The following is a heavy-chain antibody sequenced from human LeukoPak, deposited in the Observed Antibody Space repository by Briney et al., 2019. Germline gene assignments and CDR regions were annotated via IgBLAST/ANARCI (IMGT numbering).Heavy chain of an antibody. CDR2: IWYDGSNK. CDR1: GLTFSSYG. Sequence: GRSLRLSCAASGLTFSSYGMHWVRQAPGKGLEWVAVIWYDGSNKYYADSVKGRFTISRDNSKNTLYLQMNSLRAEDTAVYYCARDRDHYYDSSGYLTPSFDYWGQGTLVTVSS. V-gene: IGHV3-33*01. CDR3: ARDRDHYYDSSGYLTPSFDY. J-gene: IGHJ4*02. D-gene: IGHD3-22*01.